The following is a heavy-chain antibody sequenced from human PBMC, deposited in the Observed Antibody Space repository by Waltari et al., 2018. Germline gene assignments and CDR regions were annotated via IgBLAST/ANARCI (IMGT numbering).Heavy chain of an antibody. CDR3: ARVPTYCSDGVCYALYLGYFEF. CDR2: IYWNDSK. V-gene: IGHV2-70*04. D-gene: IGHD2-15*01. CDR1: GFSISTSGTG. Sequence: QVTLKESGPALVKPTQTLTLTCTFSGFSISTSGTGVGWIRQPPGKALEWLASIYWNDSKYYSTSLKSRLTISKDTSKNQVVLTMANMDPVDTATYYCARVPTYCSDGVCYALYLGYFEFWGQGALVTVSS. J-gene: IGHJ1*01.